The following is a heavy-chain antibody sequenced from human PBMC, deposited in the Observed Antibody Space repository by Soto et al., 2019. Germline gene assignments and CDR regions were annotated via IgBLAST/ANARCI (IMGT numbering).Heavy chain of an antibody. V-gene: IGHV1-69*13. Sequence: ASVKVSCKASGGTFSSYAISWVRQAPGQGLEWMGGIIPIFGTANYAQKFQGRVTITADESTSTAYMELSSLRSEDTAVYYCSGSIDYYDSSGYYSPGTDYWGQGTLVTVDS. D-gene: IGHD3-22*01. CDR1: GGTFSSYA. CDR2: IIPIFGTA. J-gene: IGHJ4*02. CDR3: SGSIDYYDSSGYYSPGTDY.